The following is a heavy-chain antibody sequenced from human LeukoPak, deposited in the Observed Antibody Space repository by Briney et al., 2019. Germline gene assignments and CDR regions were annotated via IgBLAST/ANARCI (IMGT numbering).Heavy chain of an antibody. CDR1: GGSFSGYY. Sequence: SETLSLTCAVYGGSFSGYYWSWIRQPPGKGLEWIGEINHSGSTNYNPSLKSRVTISVDTSKNQFSLKLSSVTAADTAVYYCARDATDGYNTHFDYWSQGTLVTVSS. D-gene: IGHD5-24*01. CDR2: INHSGST. CDR3: ARDATDGYNTHFDY. J-gene: IGHJ4*02. V-gene: IGHV4-34*01.